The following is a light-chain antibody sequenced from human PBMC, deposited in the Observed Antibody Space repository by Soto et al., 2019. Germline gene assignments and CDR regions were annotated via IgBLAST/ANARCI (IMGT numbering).Light chain of an antibody. CDR3: AAWDDSLNEEV. Sequence: SVLTQPPSASGTPGQRVSISCSGTSSNIGSKTVNWYQQLPGTAPKLVIYSNSQRPSGVPDRFSGSKSGTSASLAISGLQSEDEADYYCAAWDDSLNEEVFGGGTKLTVL. V-gene: IGLV1-44*01. CDR2: SNS. J-gene: IGLJ2*01. CDR1: SSNIGSKT.